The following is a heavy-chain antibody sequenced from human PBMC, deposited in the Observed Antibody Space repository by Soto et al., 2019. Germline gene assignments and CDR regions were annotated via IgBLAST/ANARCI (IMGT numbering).Heavy chain of an antibody. CDR2: IYHSGST. Sequence: SETLSLTCAVSGGSISSSNWWSWVRQPPGKGLEWIGEIYHSGSTNYNTSLKSRVTISVDKSKNQFSLKLSSVTAADTAVYYCARAWSVVGSSPHDYYYGMDVWGQGTTVTVSS. V-gene: IGHV4-4*02. CDR1: GGSISSSNW. CDR3: ARAWSVVGSSPHDYYYGMDV. J-gene: IGHJ6*02. D-gene: IGHD6-13*01.